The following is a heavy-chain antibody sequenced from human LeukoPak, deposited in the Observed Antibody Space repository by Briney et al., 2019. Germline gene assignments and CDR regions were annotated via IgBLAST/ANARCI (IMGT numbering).Heavy chain of an antibody. J-gene: IGHJ5*02. V-gene: IGHV3-15*01. CDR3: TTPTPMVP. D-gene: IGHD5-18*01. CDR1: GFPSSNAW. CDR2: IKNKADGGTT. Sequence: GGSLRLSCVASGFPSSNAWMSWVRQAPGKGREWGGRIKNKADGGTTDYAAPVKGRFTISTDDSGNTLYLQISSLKTEDTAVYYCTTPTPMVPWGQGTLVTVSS.